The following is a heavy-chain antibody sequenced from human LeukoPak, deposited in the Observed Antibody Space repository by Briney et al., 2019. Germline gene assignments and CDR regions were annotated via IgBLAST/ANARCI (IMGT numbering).Heavy chain of an antibody. CDR1: GYTFSGYY. V-gene: IGHV1-2*02. CDR3: ARVPWDTVLRYFDWLLYFDY. Sequence: GASVMASCKASGYTFSGYYMHWVRQAPGQGVEGLGWINTNSGGTNYDQAFPGSSTMTRDTSISKAYMKLSRLRSDGTAVYYWARVPWDTVLRYFDWLLYFDYWGQGTLVTVSS. D-gene: IGHD3-9*01. J-gene: IGHJ4*02. CDR2: INTNSGGT.